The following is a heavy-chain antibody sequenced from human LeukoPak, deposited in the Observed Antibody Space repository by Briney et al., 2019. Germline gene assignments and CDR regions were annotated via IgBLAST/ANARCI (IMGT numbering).Heavy chain of an antibody. Sequence: PGGSLRLSCAASGFTFSSYAMSWVRQAPGKGLEWVSAISGSGGSTYYADSVKGRFTISRDKSKNTLYPQMNSLRAEDTALYYCAKEDFTVTTRFFEYWGQGTLVTVSS. D-gene: IGHD4-11*01. CDR3: AKEDFTVTTRFFEY. V-gene: IGHV3-23*01. CDR1: GFTFSSYA. J-gene: IGHJ4*02. CDR2: ISGSGGST.